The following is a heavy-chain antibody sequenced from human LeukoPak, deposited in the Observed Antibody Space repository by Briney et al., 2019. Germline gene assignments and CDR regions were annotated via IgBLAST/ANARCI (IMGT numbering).Heavy chain of an antibody. CDR3: ARVADDYFDY. CDR2: INQTGSEK. D-gene: IGHD6-19*01. CDR1: GFPFSSYW. V-gene: IGHV3-7*01. Sequence: GALRLSCAASGFPFSSYWMSWVRPAPGKGLEWVANINQTGSEKYFVDSVKGRFTISRDNAKNSLYLQMNSLRAEDTAVYYCARVADDYFDYWGQGTLVTVSS. J-gene: IGHJ4*02.